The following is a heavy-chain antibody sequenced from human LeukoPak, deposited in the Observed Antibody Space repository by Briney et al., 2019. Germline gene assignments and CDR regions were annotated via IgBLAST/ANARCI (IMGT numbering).Heavy chain of an antibody. Sequence: PGGSLRPSVAAPGLTLSSYAMNWVRQAPGKGLEWVAVIAYDGRNKYYAVSVKGRFTISRANCKNTLYLQMNSLRAEDTAVYYCARGRGVVISAFDIWGQGTMVTVSS. D-gene: IGHD3-22*01. J-gene: IGHJ3*02. CDR3: ARGRGVVISAFDI. CDR2: IAYDGRNK. CDR1: GLTLSSYA. V-gene: IGHV3-30*04.